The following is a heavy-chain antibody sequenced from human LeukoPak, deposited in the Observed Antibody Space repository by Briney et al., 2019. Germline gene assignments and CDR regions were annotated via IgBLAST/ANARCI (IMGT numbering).Heavy chain of an antibody. CDR2: ISAYNGNT. J-gene: IGHJ4*02. CDR1: GYTFTSYG. D-gene: IGHD4-11*01. Sequence: ASVKVSCKASGYTFTSYGISWVRQAPGQGLEWMGWISAYNGNTNYAQKLQGRVTMTTDTSTGTAYMELRSLRSDDTAVFYCAGTITVTVDYWGQGTLVTVSS. V-gene: IGHV1-18*01. CDR3: AGTITVTVDY.